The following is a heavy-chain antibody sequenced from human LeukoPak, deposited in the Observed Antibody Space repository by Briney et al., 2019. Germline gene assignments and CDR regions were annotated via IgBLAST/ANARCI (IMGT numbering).Heavy chain of an antibody. CDR2: ISYDGSNK. J-gene: IGHJ4*02. CDR3: AKDTDDYLLD. CDR1: GFTFSSYG. Sequence: QPGRSLRLSCAASGFTFSSYGMHWVRQAPGKGLEWVAVISYDGSNKYYADSVKGRFTISRDNSKNTVYLQLNSLRADDTAIYYCAKDTDDYLLDWGQGTLVTVSS. D-gene: IGHD5-12*01. V-gene: IGHV3-30*18.